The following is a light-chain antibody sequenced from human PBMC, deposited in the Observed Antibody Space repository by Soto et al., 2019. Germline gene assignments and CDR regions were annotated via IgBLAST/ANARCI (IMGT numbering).Light chain of an antibody. CDR3: QQYNSWLWT. Sequence: EIVMTQSPATLSVSPGEGATLSCRASQSVSSKLAWYQQKPGQAPRLLIYGASTRATGIPARFSGSGSGTEFTLIISSLQSDDSAVYYCQQYNSWLWTFGQGTKAEIK. J-gene: IGKJ1*01. V-gene: IGKV3-15*01. CDR1: QSVSSK. CDR2: GAS.